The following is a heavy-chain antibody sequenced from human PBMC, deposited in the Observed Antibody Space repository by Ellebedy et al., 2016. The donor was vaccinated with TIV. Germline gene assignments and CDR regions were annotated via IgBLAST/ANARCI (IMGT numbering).Heavy chain of an antibody. CDR1: GFTVESNY. J-gene: IGHJ4*02. CDR3: ATDHY. V-gene: IGHV3-66*02. Sequence: GGSLRLSCAASGFTVESNYMSWVRQAPGKGLEWVSSLYRGGSTYYADSVKGRFTISRDNSKNTLYLQMNSLRAEDTAVYYCATDHYWGQGTLVTVSS. CDR2: LYRGGST.